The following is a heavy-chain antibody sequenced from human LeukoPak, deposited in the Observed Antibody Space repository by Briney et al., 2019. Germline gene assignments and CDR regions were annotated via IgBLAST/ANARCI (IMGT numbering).Heavy chain of an antibody. Sequence: GGSLRLSCAASGFTFSSYSMNWVRQAPGKGLEWVSYISSSSTIYYADSVKGRFTISRDNAKNSLYLQMNSLRAEDTAVYYCARGSDYGDYVPNDYWGQGTLVTVSS. CDR1: GFTFSSYS. J-gene: IGHJ4*02. CDR2: ISSSSTI. CDR3: ARGSDYGDYVPNDY. V-gene: IGHV3-48*04. D-gene: IGHD4-17*01.